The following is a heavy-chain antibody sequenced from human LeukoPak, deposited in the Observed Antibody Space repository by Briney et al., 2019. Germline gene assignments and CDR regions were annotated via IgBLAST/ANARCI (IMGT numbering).Heavy chain of an antibody. V-gene: IGHV1-2*02. D-gene: IGHD4-17*01. CDR3: ARDPGPPLTTVTTFPVYYFDY. CDR1: GYTLTGYY. CDR2: INPNSGGT. J-gene: IGHJ4*02. Sequence: ASVKVSCKASGYTLTGYYMHWVRQAPGHGLEWMGWINPNSGGTNYAQKSQGRVTMTRDTSISTAYMELSRLRSDDTAVYYCARDPGPPLTTVTTFPVYYFDYWGQGTLVTVSS.